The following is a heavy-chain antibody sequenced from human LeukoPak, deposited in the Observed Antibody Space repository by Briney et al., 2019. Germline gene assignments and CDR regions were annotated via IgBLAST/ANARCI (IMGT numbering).Heavy chain of an antibody. CDR3: ATVEPATHNSDY. Sequence: SVKVSCKASGGTFSSYAISWVRQAPGQGLEWMGGIIPIFGTANYAQKFQGRVTMTEDTSTDTAYMELSSLRSEDTAVYYCATVEPATHNSDYWGQGTLVTVSS. CDR2: IIPIFGTA. D-gene: IGHD1-14*01. CDR1: GGTFSSYA. J-gene: IGHJ4*02. V-gene: IGHV1-69*06.